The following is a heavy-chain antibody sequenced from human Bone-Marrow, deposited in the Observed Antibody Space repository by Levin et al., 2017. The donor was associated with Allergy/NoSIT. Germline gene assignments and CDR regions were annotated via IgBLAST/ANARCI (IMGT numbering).Heavy chain of an antibody. D-gene: IGHD4-23*01. CDR1: GGSISSGDYY. CDR2: IYYSGST. J-gene: IGHJ4*02. V-gene: IGHV4-30-4*01. CDR3: ARGGGADGLSTPTDY. Sequence: SETLSLTCTVSGGSISSGDYYWSWIRQPPGKGLEWIGYIYYSGSTYYNPSLKSRVTISVDTSKNQFSLKLSSVTAADTAVYYCARGGGADGLSTPTDYWGQGTLVTVSS.